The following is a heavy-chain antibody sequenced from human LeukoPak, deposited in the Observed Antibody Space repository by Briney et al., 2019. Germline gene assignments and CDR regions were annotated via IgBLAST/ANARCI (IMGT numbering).Heavy chain of an antibody. CDR1: GFTFSSYS. Sequence: GGSLRLSCAASGFTFSSYSMNWDRQAPGKGLEWVSYISTSSSTIYYADSVKGRFTISRDNAKNSLYLQMNSLRAEDTAVYCCARIQYSSSSTGDYWGQGTLVTVSS. CDR3: ARIQYSSSSTGDY. V-gene: IGHV3-48*04. CDR2: ISTSSSTI. J-gene: IGHJ4*02. D-gene: IGHD6-6*01.